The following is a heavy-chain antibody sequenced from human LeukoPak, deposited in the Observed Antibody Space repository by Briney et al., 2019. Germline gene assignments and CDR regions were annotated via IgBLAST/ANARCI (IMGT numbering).Heavy chain of an antibody. CDR2: ISWNSGSI. J-gene: IGHJ3*02. CDR3: AKDQTVGEFSAFDI. CDR1: GFTFDDYA. Sequence: PGRSLRLSCAASGFTFDDYAMHWVRQAPGKGLEWVSGISWNSGSIGYADSVKGRFTICRDNAKNSLYLQMNSLRAEDTALYYCAKDQTVGEFSAFDIWGQGTMVTVSS. D-gene: IGHD3-10*01. V-gene: IGHV3-9*01.